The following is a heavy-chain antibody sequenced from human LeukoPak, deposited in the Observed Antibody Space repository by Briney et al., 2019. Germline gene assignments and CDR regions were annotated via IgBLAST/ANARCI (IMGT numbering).Heavy chain of an antibody. CDR3: ARDWYYYDSSRYYGMDV. J-gene: IGHJ6*01. Sequence: ASVKVSCKASGGTFSSYAISWVRQAPGQGLEWMGGIIPIFGTANYAQKFQGRVTITADESTSTAYMELSSLRSEDTAVYYCARDWYYYDSSRYYGMDVWGQGTTVSVSS. CDR1: GGTFSSYA. V-gene: IGHV1-69*13. CDR2: IIPIFGTA. D-gene: IGHD3-22*01.